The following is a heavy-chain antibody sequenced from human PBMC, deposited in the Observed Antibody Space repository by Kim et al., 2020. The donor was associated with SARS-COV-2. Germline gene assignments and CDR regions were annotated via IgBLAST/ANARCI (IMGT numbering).Heavy chain of an antibody. Sequence: SSGSTRYYADSVKGRFTISRDNAKNSLYLQMNSLRAEDTAVYYCASSPGYWGQGTLVTVSS. V-gene: IGHV3-11*01. CDR3: ASSPGY. CDR2: SSGSTR. J-gene: IGHJ4*02.